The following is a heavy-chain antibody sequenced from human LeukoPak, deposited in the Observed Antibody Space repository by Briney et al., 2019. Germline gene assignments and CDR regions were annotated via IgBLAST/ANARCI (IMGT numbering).Heavy chain of an antibody. V-gene: IGHV1-2*02. CDR3: ARDRLEMATIPAY. Sequence: ASVKVSCKASGYTFTGYYMHWVRQAPGQGLEWMGWINPNSGGTNYAQKPQGRVTMTRDTSISTAYMELSRLRSDDTAVYYCARDRLEMATIPAYWGQGTLVTVSS. D-gene: IGHD5-24*01. CDR2: INPNSGGT. J-gene: IGHJ4*02. CDR1: GYTFTGYY.